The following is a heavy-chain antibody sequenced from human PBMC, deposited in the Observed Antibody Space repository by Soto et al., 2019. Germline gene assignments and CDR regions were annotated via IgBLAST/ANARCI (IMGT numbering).Heavy chain of an antibody. J-gene: IGHJ2*01. CDR1: GFTFSSYL. D-gene: IGHD6-13*01. V-gene: IGHV3-74*01. Sequence: TGGSLRLSCAASGFTFSSYLMHWVRQAPGKGLVWVSRINSDGSSTSYADSVKGRFTISRDNAKNTLYLQMNSLRAEDTAVYYCARVPDSSSWYVNWYFDLWGRGTLVTVSS. CDR2: INSDGSST. CDR3: ARVPDSSSWYVNWYFDL.